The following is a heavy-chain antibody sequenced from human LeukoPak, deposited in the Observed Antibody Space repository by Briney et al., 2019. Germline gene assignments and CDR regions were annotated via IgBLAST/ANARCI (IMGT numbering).Heavy chain of an antibody. V-gene: IGHV3-30*18. Sequence: PGGSLRLSCAASGFTFSSYGMHWVRQAPGKGLEWVAVISYDGVNKYYSDSVKGRFTISRDNSKTTLYLQMNSLRAEDTAVYYCAKDPSTHYDYVWETSIDFWGQGTLVTVSS. CDR2: ISYDGVNK. CDR3: AKDPSTHYDYVWETSIDF. D-gene: IGHD3-16*01. CDR1: GFTFSSYG. J-gene: IGHJ4*02.